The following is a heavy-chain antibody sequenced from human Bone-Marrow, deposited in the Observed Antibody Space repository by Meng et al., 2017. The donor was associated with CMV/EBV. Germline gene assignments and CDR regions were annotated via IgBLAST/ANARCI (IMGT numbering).Heavy chain of an antibody. V-gene: IGHV4-59*01. J-gene: IGHJ3*02. CDR2: IYYSGST. CDR3: ARSRYGLDYAFDI. Sequence: GSLRLSCAASGFTFSSYWSWIRQPPGKGLEWIGYIYYSGSTNYNPSLKSRVTRSVDTSKNQFSLKLSSVTAADTAVYYCARSRYGLDYAFDIWGQGTMVTVSS. D-gene: IGHD5-18*01. CDR1: GFTFSSY.